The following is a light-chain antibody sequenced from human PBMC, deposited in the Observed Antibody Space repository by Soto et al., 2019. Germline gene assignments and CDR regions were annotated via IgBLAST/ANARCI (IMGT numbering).Light chain of an antibody. V-gene: IGKV2-30*01. CDR2: KVS. Sequence: DVVMTQSPLSLPVTLGQPASISCRSSQSLVYSDGNTFLNWVQQRPAQSPRRLIYKVSNRDSGVPDRFSGSGSGADFTVKISSVEAEDVGVCDCMQGTHCPQWTFGQGNKVEI. CDR3: MQGTHCPQWT. J-gene: IGKJ1*01. CDR1: QSLVYSDGNTF.